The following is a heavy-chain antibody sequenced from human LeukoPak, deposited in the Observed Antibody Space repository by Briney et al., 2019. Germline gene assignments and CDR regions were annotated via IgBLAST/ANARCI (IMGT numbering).Heavy chain of an antibody. D-gene: IGHD3-22*01. CDR1: GFTFSTSA. CDR2: ISSNGGST. V-gene: IGHV3-64D*06. Sequence: SGGSLRLSCSASGFTFSTSAIHWVRQAPGKGLEYVSAISSNGGSTYYAGSVKGRFTISRDNSKNTLSLQMSSLRPEDTAVYYCVNLPYSDTSAYYVDYLGQGTLVTVSS. CDR3: VNLPYSDTSAYYVDY. J-gene: IGHJ4*02.